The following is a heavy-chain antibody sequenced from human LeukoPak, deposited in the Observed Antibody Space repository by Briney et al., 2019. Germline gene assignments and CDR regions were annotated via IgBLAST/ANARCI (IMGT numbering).Heavy chain of an antibody. V-gene: IGHV1-18*01. D-gene: IGHD2-2*01. CDR3: ARIIWDIVVVPAAPWGWFDP. J-gene: IGHJ5*02. CDR2: ISAYNGNT. Sequence: EASVKVSCKASGYTFTSYGISWVRQAPGQGLEWMGWISAYNGNTNYAQKLQGRVTMTTDTSTSTAYMELRSLRSDDTAVYYCARIIWDIVVVPAAPWGWFDPWGQGTLVTVSS. CDR1: GYTFTSYG.